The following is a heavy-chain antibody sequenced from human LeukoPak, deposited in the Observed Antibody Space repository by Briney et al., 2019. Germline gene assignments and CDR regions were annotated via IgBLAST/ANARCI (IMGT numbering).Heavy chain of an antibody. Sequence: ETLSLTCAVYGGSFSGYYWSWIRQPPGKGLEWIGEINHSGSTNYNPSLKSRISISVDTSKNQFSLKLSSLTAADTAVYYCARQRDWGFGSFLDYWGQGTLVTVSS. J-gene: IGHJ4*02. V-gene: IGHV4-34*01. CDR1: GGSFSGYY. D-gene: IGHD7-27*01. CDR2: INHSGST. CDR3: ARQRDWGFGSFLDY.